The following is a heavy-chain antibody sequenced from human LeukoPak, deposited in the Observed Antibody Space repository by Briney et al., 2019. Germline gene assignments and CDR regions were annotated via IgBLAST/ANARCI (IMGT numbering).Heavy chain of an antibody. J-gene: IGHJ3*02. CDR2: MNPNSGNT. CDR3: AREEVEEYSSSSDPSYAFDI. D-gene: IGHD6-6*01. Sequence: ASVKVSCKASGYTFTSYDINWVRQATGQGLEWMGWMNPNSGNTGYAQKFQGRVTMTRDTSISTAYMELSRLRSDDTAVYYCAREEVEEYSSSSDPSYAFDIWGQGTMVTVSS. V-gene: IGHV1-8*02. CDR1: GYTFTSYD.